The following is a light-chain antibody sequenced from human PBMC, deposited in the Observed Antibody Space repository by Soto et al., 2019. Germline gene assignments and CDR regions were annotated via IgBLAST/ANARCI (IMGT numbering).Light chain of an antibody. CDR2: KAS. CDR3: QQYNSYSWT. Sequence: IQLTQSPSTLSSWFVDRVTITCLASQSISSWLAWYQLKPGKAPNLLMYKASSLESGVPSRFSGSGSGTEFTLTISSLQPDDFATYYCQQYNSYSWTFGQGTKVDI. V-gene: IGKV1-5*03. J-gene: IGKJ1*01. CDR1: QSISSW.